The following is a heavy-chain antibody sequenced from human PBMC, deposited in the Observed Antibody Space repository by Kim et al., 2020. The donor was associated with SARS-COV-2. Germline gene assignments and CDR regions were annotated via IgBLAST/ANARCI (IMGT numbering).Heavy chain of an antibody. D-gene: IGHD3-10*01. Sequence: LKSRVTISVDTSKNQFSLKLSSVTAADTAVYYGARGFALWFGESPNYVDYWGQGTLFTVSS. CDR3: ARGFALWFGESPNYVDY. J-gene: IGHJ4*02. V-gene: IGHV4-31*02.